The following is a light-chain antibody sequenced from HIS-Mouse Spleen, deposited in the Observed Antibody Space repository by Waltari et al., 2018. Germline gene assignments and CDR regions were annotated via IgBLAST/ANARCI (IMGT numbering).Light chain of an antibody. V-gene: IGLV2-11*01. CDR2: DVS. J-gene: IGLJ1*01. Sequence: QSALTQPRSVSGSPGQSVTISCTGTSSHVGGFNYVSWYQKHPGKAPKLEMYDVSKRPSAVPDRFSGCKSGNTASLTLSGLQADDEADYYCCSYAGSYTGVFGTGTKVTVL. CDR1: SSHVGGFNY. CDR3: CSYAGSYTGV.